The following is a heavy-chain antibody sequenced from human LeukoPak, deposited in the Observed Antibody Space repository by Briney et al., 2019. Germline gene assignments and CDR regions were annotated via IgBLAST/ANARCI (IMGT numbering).Heavy chain of an antibody. CDR3: AWGGAQHYES. D-gene: IGHD3-16*01. J-gene: IGHJ4*02. V-gene: IGHV3-15*07. CDR1: GLTVGDVW. Sequence: GGSLRLSCAVSGLTVGDVWMNWVRQSAGRGLEWVGRIKSKMAGGTADYAAPVKGRFTISRDDSRNTVDLQMNGLTVEDTALYYCAWGGAQHYESWGQGTLVTVSS. CDR2: IKSKMAGGTA.